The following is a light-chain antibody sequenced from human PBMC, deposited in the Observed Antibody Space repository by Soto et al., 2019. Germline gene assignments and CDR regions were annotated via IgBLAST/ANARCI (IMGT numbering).Light chain of an antibody. CDR3: QQYNNWPIT. Sequence: DIQMTHSPSTLSASVGDRVTITXRGSQSISSWLAWYQQKPGKAPKLLIYDASSLESGVPSRFSGSGSGTEFTLTISSLQSEDFAVYYCQQYNNWPITFGQGTRLE. CDR1: QSISSW. J-gene: IGKJ5*01. CDR2: DAS. V-gene: IGKV1-5*01.